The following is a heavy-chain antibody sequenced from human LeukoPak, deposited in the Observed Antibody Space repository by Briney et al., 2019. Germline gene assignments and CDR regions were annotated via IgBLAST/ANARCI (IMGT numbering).Heavy chain of an antibody. J-gene: IGHJ6*02. CDR3: SRLFVRGVQTKYVFDV. D-gene: IGHD3-10*02. V-gene: IGHV4-34*01. CDR1: GESFSDYY. Sequence: SETLSLTCAVSGESFSDYYCTWIRQPPGEGLEWIGEIHHSGSTNNNPSLESRVTISVDTSKNQFSLNLTSVTAADTAIYYCSRLFVRGVQTKYVFDVWGQGTTVIVSS. CDR2: IHHSGST.